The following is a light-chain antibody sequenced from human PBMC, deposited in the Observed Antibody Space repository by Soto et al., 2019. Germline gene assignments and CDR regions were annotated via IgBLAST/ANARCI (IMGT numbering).Light chain of an antibody. CDR3: QQYGSSGLT. V-gene: IGKV3-15*01. CDR1: QSISTN. Sequence: EIVMAQSPGPLSVSPGERATPSCSASQSISTNLACYQQKPGQAPRLLIYGASTRATGIPARFSGSGSGTEFTLTISSLQSEDFAVYYCQQYGSSGLTFGGGTKVDIK. CDR2: GAS. J-gene: IGKJ4*01.